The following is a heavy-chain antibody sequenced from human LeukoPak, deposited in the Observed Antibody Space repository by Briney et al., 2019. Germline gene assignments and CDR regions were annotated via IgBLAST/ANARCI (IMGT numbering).Heavy chain of an antibody. CDR2: INHSGST. CDR1: GGSFSGYY. D-gene: IGHD3-22*01. J-gene: IGHJ2*01. Sequence: SETLSLTCAVYGGSFSGYYWSWIRQPPGKGLEWIGEINHSGSTNYNPSLKSRVTISVDTSKNQFSLKLSSVTAADTAVYYCARSYYYDSSGYYLYWYFDLWGRGTLVTVSS. V-gene: IGHV4-34*01. CDR3: ARSYYYDSSGYYLYWYFDL.